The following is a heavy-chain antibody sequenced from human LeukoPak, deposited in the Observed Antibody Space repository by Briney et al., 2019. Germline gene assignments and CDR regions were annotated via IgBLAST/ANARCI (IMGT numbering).Heavy chain of an antibody. CDR3: ARDRSPPRYNWNYGWFDP. CDR1: GGTFSSYA. CDR2: IIPIFGTA. Sequence: PLKVSCKASGGTFSSYAICWVRQAPVQGGEWMGRIIPIFGTANYAQKLQGRVTITTDESTSTAYMELSSLRSEDTAVYYCARDRSPPRYNWNYGWFDPWGQGTLVTVSS. J-gene: IGHJ5*02. D-gene: IGHD1-7*01. V-gene: IGHV1-69*05.